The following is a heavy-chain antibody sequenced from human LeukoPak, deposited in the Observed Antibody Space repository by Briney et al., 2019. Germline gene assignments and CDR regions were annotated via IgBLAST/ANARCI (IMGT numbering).Heavy chain of an antibody. V-gene: IGHV4-59*01. CDR1: GGSISSYY. Sequence: TPSETLSLTCTVSGGSISSYYWSWIRQPPGKGLEWIGYIYYSGSTNYNPSLKSRVTISVDTSKNQFSLKLSSVTAADTAVYYCARGGEANYYDTSGYYLYYYWGQGTLVTVSS. CDR2: IYYSGST. J-gene: IGHJ4*02. D-gene: IGHD3-22*01. CDR3: ARGGEANYYDTSGYYLYYY.